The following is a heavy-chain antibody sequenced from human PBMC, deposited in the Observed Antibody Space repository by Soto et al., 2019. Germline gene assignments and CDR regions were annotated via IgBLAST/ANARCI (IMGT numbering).Heavy chain of an antibody. CDR3: ARGIVGATTYYYYGMDV. D-gene: IGHD1-26*01. CDR2: ISAYTGNT. CDR1: GYTFTSYG. V-gene: IGHV1-18*01. Sequence: GASVKVSCKASGYTFTSYGITWVRQAPGQGLEWMGWISAYTGNTNYAQRLQGRATMTTDTSTTTAYMELRSLRSDDTAVYYCARGIVGATTYYYYGMDVWGQGTTVTVSS. J-gene: IGHJ6*02.